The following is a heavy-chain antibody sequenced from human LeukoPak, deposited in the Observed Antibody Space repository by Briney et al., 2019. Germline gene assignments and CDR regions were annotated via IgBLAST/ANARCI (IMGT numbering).Heavy chain of an antibody. CDR3: ARDPGVAVAGTEGDY. D-gene: IGHD6-19*01. J-gene: IGHJ4*02. CDR1: GGTFSSYA. CDR2: IIPIFGTA. V-gene: IGHV1-69*01. Sequence: SVKVSCKASGGTFSSYAISWVRQALGQGLEWMGGIIPIFGTANYAQKFQGRVTITADESTSTAYMELSSLRSEDTAVYYCARDPGVAVAGTEGDYWDQGTLVTVSS.